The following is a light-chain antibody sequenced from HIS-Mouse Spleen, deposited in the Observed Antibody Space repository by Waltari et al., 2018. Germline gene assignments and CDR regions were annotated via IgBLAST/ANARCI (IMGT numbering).Light chain of an antibody. CDR2: GAS. Sequence: EIVMTQSPATLSVSPGERATLSCRASQSVSSNLAWYQQKPGQAPRPLNYGASTRATGIPARFSGSGSGTEFTLTISSLQSEDFAVYYCQQYNNWPPYTFGQGTKLEIK. CDR3: QQYNNWPPYT. J-gene: IGKJ2*01. V-gene: IGKV3-15*01. CDR1: QSVSSN.